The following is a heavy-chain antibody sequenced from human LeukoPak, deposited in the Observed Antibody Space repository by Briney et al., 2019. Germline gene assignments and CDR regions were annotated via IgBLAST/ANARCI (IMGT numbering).Heavy chain of an antibody. CDR1: GFTFSSYA. Sequence: PGGSLRLSCAASGFTFSSYAMHWVRQAPGKGLEWVSGISWNSDSIGYADSVKGRFTISRDNAKNSLYLQMNSLRAEDTAVYYCAKGFSYYGSGDAFDIWGQGTMVTVSS. J-gene: IGHJ3*02. CDR3: AKGFSYYGSGDAFDI. V-gene: IGHV3-9*01. D-gene: IGHD3-10*01. CDR2: ISWNSDSI.